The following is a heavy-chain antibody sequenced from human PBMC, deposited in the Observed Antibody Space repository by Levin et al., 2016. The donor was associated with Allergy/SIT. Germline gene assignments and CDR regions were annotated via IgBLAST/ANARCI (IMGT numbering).Heavy chain of an antibody. CDR2: IKQDGSEK. D-gene: IGHD3-3*01. Sequence: GGSLRLSCAASGFTFSSYWMSWVRQAPGKGLEWVANIKQDGSEKYYVDSVKGRFTISRDNAKNSLYLQMNSLRAEDTAVYYCASLGLGVYDFWSGYYENWFDPWGQGTLVTVSS. V-gene: IGHV3-7*03. CDR3: ASLGLGVYDFWSGYYENWFDP. CDR1: GFTFSSYW. J-gene: IGHJ5*02.